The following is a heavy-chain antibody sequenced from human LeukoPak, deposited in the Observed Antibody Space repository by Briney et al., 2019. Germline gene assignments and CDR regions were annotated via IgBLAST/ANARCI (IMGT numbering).Heavy chain of an antibody. Sequence: PGGSLRLSCAASGFTFDTYWMHWVRQPPGKGLGWVSRINNDGRSTSYADSLKGRFTISRDNTKKTLYLQMNSLRVEETAVYYCGGDQGGATRIDYWGQGTLITVSS. CDR3: GGDQGGATRIDY. CDR1: GFTFDTYW. J-gene: IGHJ4*02. V-gene: IGHV3-74*01. CDR2: INNDGRST. D-gene: IGHD1-26*01.